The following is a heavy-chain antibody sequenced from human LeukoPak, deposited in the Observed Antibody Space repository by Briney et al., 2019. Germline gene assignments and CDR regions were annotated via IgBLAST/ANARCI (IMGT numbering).Heavy chain of an antibody. D-gene: IGHD5-24*01. CDR2: ISSSSNYI. J-gene: IGHJ4*02. Sequence: PGGSLRLSCAASGFTFSSYSMNWVRQAPGKGLEWVSSISSSSNYIYYADSVKGRFTISRDNAKNSLYLRMDSLRAEDTAVYYCARDKRQERWPDYWGQGTLVTVSS. CDR3: ARDKRQERWPDY. CDR1: GFTFSSYS. V-gene: IGHV3-21*01.